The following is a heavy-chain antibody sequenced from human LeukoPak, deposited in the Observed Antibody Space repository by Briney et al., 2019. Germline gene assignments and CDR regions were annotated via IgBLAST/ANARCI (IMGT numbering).Heavy chain of an antibody. Sequence: SETLSLTCAVYGGSFSGYYWSWIRQPLGKGLEWIGESNHSGSTNYNPSLKSRTTISVDTSKTQFSLKLSSVTAAATAVYYCARGPPYYDILTGYSPRWFDPWGQGTLVTVSS. D-gene: IGHD3-9*01. V-gene: IGHV4-34*01. CDR3: ARGPPYYDILTGYSPRWFDP. CDR2: SNHSGST. J-gene: IGHJ5*02. CDR1: GGSFSGYY.